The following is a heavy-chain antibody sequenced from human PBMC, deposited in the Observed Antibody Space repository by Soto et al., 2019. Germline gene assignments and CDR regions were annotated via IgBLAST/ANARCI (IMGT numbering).Heavy chain of an antibody. CDR1: GFTFSSYW. J-gene: IGHJ4*02. Sequence: LRLSCAASGFTFSSYWMSWVRQAPGKGLEWVANIKQDGSEKYYVDSVKGRFTISRDSAKNSLYLQMNSLRAEDTAVYYCARGETYYYDSSGSFDYWGQGTLVTVSS. CDR2: IKQDGSEK. CDR3: ARGETYYYDSSGSFDY. D-gene: IGHD3-22*01. V-gene: IGHV3-7*03.